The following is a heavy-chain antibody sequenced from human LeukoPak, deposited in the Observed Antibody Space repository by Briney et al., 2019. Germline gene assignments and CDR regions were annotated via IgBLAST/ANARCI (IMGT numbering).Heavy chain of an antibody. J-gene: IGHJ3*02. CDR3: ARDITMIVVVHPQGAFDI. V-gene: IGHV1-2*02. Sequence: ASVKVSCKASGYTFTGYYMHWVRQAPGQGLEWMGWINPNSGGTNYAQKFQGRVTMTRDTSISTAYMELSSLRSEDTAVYYCARDITMIVVVHPQGAFDIWGQGTMVTVSS. CDR2: INPNSGGT. D-gene: IGHD3-22*01. CDR1: GYTFTGYY.